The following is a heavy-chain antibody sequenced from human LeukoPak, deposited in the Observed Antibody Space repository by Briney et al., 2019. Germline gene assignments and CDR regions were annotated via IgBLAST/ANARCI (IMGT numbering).Heavy chain of an antibody. V-gene: IGHV4-39*01. Sequence: SETLSLTCTVSGGSISSSSYYWGWIRQPPGKGREWIGSIYYSGSTYYNPSLKSRVPISVDTSKNQFSLKLSSVTAADTAVYYCARHRGPSYGSGSYYPNWFDPWGQGTLVTVSS. D-gene: IGHD3-10*01. CDR1: GGSISSSSYY. CDR2: IYYSGST. CDR3: ARHRGPSYGSGSYYPNWFDP. J-gene: IGHJ5*02.